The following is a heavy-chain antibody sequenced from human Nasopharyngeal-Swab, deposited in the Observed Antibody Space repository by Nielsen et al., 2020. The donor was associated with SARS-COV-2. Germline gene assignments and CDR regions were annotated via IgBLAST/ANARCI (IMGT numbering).Heavy chain of an antibody. V-gene: IGHV5-51*01. Sequence: KVSCKGSGYSFTSYWIGWVRQMPGKGLEWMGIIYPGDSDTRYSPSFQGQVTISADKSISTAHLQWSSLKASDTAMYYCASLYGNYYYGMDVWGQGTTVTVSS. D-gene: IGHD4-17*01. J-gene: IGHJ6*02. CDR3: ASLYGNYYYGMDV. CDR1: GYSFTSYW. CDR2: IYPGDSDT.